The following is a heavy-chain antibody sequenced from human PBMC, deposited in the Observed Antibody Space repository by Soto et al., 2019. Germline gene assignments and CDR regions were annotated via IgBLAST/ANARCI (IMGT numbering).Heavy chain of an antibody. V-gene: IGHV4-39*01. D-gene: IGHD3-22*01. Sequence: SETLSLTCTVSGGSISSSSYYWGWIRQPPGKGLEWIGSIYYTGTTYYSPSLKSRVTISVDTSKNQVSLKLSSVTAADTAVYFCSRGSYYYDNSGYYYGYWGQGTLVTVSS. J-gene: IGHJ4*02. CDR2: IYYTGTT. CDR3: SRGSYYYDNSGYYYGY. CDR1: GGSISSSSYY.